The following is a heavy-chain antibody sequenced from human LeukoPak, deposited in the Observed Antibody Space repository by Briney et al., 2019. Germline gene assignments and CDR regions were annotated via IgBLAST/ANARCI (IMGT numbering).Heavy chain of an antibody. CDR3: AGDNSVGETAWWFDP. V-gene: IGHV1-2*02. CDR2: INPNSGGT. J-gene: IGHJ5*02. CDR1: GYTFTGYY. D-gene: IGHD1-26*01. Sequence: ASVKVSCKASGYTFTGYYMHWVRQAPGQGLEWMGWINPNSGGTNYAQKFQGRVTMTRDMFTSTDYMELTSLTSDDTAVYYCAGDNSVGETAWWFDPWGQGTLVTVSS.